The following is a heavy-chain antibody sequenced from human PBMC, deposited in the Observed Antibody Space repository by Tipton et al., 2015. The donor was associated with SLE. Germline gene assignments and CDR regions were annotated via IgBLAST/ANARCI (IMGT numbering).Heavy chain of an antibody. V-gene: IGHV4-34*01. CDR2: INHSGST. Sequence: AGLVKPSETLSLTCAVYGGSFSAYYWSWIRQHPGKGLEWIGEINHSGSTNYNPSLKSRVTISVDTSKNQFSLKLSSVTAADTAVYYCARAPGLERSYFYYFYMDVWGKGTTVTVSS. CDR1: GGSFSAYY. J-gene: IGHJ6*03. D-gene: IGHD1-1*01. CDR3: ARAPGLERSYFYYFYMDV.